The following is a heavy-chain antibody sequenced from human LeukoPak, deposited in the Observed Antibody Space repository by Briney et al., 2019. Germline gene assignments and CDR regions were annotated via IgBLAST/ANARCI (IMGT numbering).Heavy chain of an antibody. CDR2: ISPSGGST. J-gene: IGHJ4*02. Sequence: ASVKVSCKAFGYTFTSNYMHWVRQAPGQGPEWMGVISPSGGSTTYAQKFQGRVTLTTDTSTSTAYMELRSLRSDDTAVYYCARDRLGIAAAGTNFDYWGQGTLVTVSS. CDR1: GYTFTSNY. V-gene: IGHV1-46*01. CDR3: ARDRLGIAAAGTNFDY. D-gene: IGHD6-13*01.